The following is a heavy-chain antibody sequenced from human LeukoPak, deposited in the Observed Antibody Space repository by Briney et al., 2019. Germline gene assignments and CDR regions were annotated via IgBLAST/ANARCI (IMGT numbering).Heavy chain of an antibody. CDR2: ISSSSSYT. CDR1: GFTFSDYY. CDR3: AKGQLWFGEFSYFDY. D-gene: IGHD3-10*01. V-gene: IGHV3-11*05. Sequence: GGSLRLSCAASGFTFSDYYMSWIRQAPGKGLEWVSYISSSSSYTNYADSVKGRSTISRDNAKNSLYLQMNSLRAEDTAVYYCAKGQLWFGEFSYFDYWGQGTLVTVSS. J-gene: IGHJ4*02.